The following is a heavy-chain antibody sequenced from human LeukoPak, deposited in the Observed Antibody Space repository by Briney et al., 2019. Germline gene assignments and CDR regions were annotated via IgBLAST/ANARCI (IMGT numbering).Heavy chain of an antibody. D-gene: IGHD3-22*01. CDR1: GGSFSGYY. V-gene: IGHV4-34*01. CDR2: INHSGST. J-gene: IGHJ4*02. Sequence: PSETLSLTCAVYGGSFSGYYWSWIRQPPGKGLEWIGEINHSGSTNYNPSLKSRVTISVDTSKNQFSLKLSSVTAADTAVYYCARGPYDSSGYSLDYWGQGTLVTVSS. CDR3: ARGPYDSSGYSLDY.